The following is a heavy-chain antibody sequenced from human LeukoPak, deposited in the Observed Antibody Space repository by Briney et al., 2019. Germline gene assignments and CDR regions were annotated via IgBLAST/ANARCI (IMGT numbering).Heavy chain of an antibody. CDR2: IYYSGST. CDR1: GGSISSYY. V-gene: IGHV4-59*01. D-gene: IGHD3-10*01. J-gene: IGHJ4*02. CDR3: ARSLLKFGELY. Sequence: SETLPLTCTVSGGSISSYYWSWIRQPPGKGLEWIGYIYYSGSTNYNPSLKSRVTISVDTSKNQFSLKLSSVTAADTAVYYCARSLLKFGELYWGQGTLVTVSS.